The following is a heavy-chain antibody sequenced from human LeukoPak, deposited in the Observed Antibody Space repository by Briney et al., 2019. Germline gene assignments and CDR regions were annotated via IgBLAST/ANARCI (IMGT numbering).Heavy chain of an antibody. CDR2: ISSSSSYI. CDR1: GFTFSSYS. CDR3: VCGYCSSTSCPAEDAFDI. V-gene: IGHV3-21*01. J-gene: IGHJ3*02. Sequence: GGSLRLSCAASGFTFSSYSMNWVRQAPGKGLEWGSSISSSSSYIYYADSVKGRFTISRDNAKNSLYLQMNSLRAEDTAVYYCVCGYCSSTSCPAEDAFDIWGQGTMVTVSS. D-gene: IGHD2-2*01.